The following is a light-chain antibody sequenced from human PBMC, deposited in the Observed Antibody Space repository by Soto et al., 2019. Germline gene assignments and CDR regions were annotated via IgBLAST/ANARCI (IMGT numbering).Light chain of an antibody. CDR3: SSYTRSITYV. CDR1: SSDIGYYNY. V-gene: IGLV2-14*03. CDR2: DVN. Sequence: QSVLTQPASVSGSPGQSITISCAGTSSDIGYYNYVSWYQQHPGEAPKLMIYDVNNRPSGVSNRFSGSKSGNTASLTISGLQAEDEADYYCSSYTRSITYVFGAGTKVTVL. J-gene: IGLJ1*01.